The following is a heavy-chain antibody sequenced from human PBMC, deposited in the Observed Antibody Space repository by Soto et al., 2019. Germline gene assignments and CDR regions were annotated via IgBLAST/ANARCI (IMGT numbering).Heavy chain of an antibody. CDR3: ARWGQNAAAGPKFEY. D-gene: IGHD2-15*01. Sequence: ASVKVSCKASGYTFISYDINWVRQAPGQGLEWIGWMNPNTANTGFAKKFQGRVTMTRDIPASTAYVELSGLRSEDTAVYYCARWGQNAAAGPKFEYWGQGTLVTVSS. CDR1: GYTFISYD. CDR2: MNPNTANT. V-gene: IGHV1-8*02. J-gene: IGHJ4*02.